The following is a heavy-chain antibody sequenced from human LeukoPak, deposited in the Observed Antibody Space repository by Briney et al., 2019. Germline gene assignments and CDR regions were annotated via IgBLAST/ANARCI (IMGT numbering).Heavy chain of an antibody. CDR3: ARVLRYFDWLFPQLYYFDY. J-gene: IGHJ4*02. CDR1: GYSSTSYW. V-gene: IGHV5-51*03. Sequence: KPGESLKISCKGSGYSSTSYWIGWVRQMPGKGLEWMGIIYPGDSDTRYSPSFQGQVTISADKSISTAYLQWSSLKASDTAMYYCARVLRYFDWLFPQLYYFDYWGQGTLVTVSS. CDR2: IYPGDSDT. D-gene: IGHD3-9*01.